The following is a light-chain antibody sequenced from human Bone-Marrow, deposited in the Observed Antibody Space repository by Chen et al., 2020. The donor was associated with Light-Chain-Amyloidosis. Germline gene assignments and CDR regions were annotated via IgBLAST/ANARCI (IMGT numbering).Light chain of an antibody. V-gene: IGLV2-14*01. CDR3: QVWDRSSDRPV. CDR1: SRDVGGYKY. Sequence: QSALTQPASVSGSPGQSITLSCSGTSRDVGGYKYVSWYQQFPGKAPKLLIFEVANRPSGVSNRFSGSKSGNTATLTISRVEAGDEADYYCQVWDRSSDRPVFGGGTKLTVL. J-gene: IGLJ3*02. CDR2: EVA.